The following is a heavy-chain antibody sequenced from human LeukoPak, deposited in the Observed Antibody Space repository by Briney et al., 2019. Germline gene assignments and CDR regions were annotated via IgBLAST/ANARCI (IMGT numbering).Heavy chain of an antibody. CDR1: GGTFSSYA. J-gene: IGHJ4*02. CDR3: TRDPDGYNSNYFDY. V-gene: IGHV1-69*04. Sequence: SVKVSCKASGGTFSSYAISWVRQAPGQGLEWMGRIIPILGIANYAQKFQGRVTITADKSTSTAYMELSSLRSEDTAVYYCTRDPDGYNSNYFDYWGQGTLVTVSS. D-gene: IGHD5-24*01. CDR2: IIPILGIA.